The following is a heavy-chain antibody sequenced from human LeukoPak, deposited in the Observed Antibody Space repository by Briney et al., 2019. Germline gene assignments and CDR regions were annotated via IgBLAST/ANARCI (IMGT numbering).Heavy chain of an antibody. CDR3: ATHLLDYYDSSGYLDY. Sequence: PGGSLRLSCAASGFTVSSNYMSWVRQAPGKGLEWVSVIYSGGSTYYTDSVKGRFTISRDNSKNTLYLQMNSLRAEDTAVYYCATHLLDYYDSSGYLDYWGQGTLVTVSS. CDR1: GFTVSSNY. D-gene: IGHD3-22*01. CDR2: IYSGGST. V-gene: IGHV3-53*01. J-gene: IGHJ4*02.